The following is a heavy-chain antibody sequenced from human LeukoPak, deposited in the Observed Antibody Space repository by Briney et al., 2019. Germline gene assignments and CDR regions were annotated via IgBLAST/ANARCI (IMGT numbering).Heavy chain of an antibody. V-gene: IGHV3-15*01. CDR2: IKSDGGTT. CDR1: GFTFSSYA. CDR3: TTDLGDYGDYVRC. J-gene: IGHJ4*02. Sequence: GGSLRLSCAASGFTFSSYAMSWVRQAPGKGLEWIGRIKSDGGTTDYAAPVKGRFTISRDDSKNTLYLQMNSLKAEDTAVYYCTTDLGDYGDYVRCWGQGTLVTVSS. D-gene: IGHD4-17*01.